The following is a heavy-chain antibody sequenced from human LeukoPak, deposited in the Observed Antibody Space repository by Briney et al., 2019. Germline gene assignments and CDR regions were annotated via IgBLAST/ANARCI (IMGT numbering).Heavy chain of an antibody. CDR3: AKEDIVVVPAAMFIHYYMDV. V-gene: IGHV3-30*02. Sequence: GGSLRLSCAASGFTFSSYDMSWVRQAPGKGLEWVAFIRYDGSNKYYADSVKGRFTISRDNPKNTLYLQMNSLRAEDTAVYYCAKEDIVVVPAAMFIHYYMDVWGKGTTVTVSS. J-gene: IGHJ6*03. CDR1: GFTFSSYD. CDR2: IRYDGSNK. D-gene: IGHD2-2*01.